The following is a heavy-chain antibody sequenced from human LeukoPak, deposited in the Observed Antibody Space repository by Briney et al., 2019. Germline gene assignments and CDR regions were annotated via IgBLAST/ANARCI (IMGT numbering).Heavy chain of an antibody. Sequence: GGSLRLSCAASGFTFSSYAMSWVRQAPGKGLEWVSAISGSGGSTYYADSVKGRFTISRDNSKNTLYLQMNSLRAEDTAVYYCAKDLRRVLRFLEWLPTYYFDYWGQGTLDTVSS. CDR2: ISGSGGST. D-gene: IGHD3-3*01. J-gene: IGHJ4*02. CDR3: AKDLRRVLRFLEWLPTYYFDY. CDR1: GFTFSSYA. V-gene: IGHV3-23*01.